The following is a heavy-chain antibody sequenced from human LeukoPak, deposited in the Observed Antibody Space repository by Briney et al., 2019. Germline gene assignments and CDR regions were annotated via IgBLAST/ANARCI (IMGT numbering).Heavy chain of an antibody. V-gene: IGHV3-23*01. CDR3: TKDRLPETYYGSGGNDY. CDR1: GFTFSSYA. CDR2: IRSSGDST. D-gene: IGHD3-10*01. J-gene: IGHJ4*02. Sequence: GGSLRLSCAASGFTFSSYAMHWVRQAPGKGLEWVSCIRSSGDSTYYADSVKGRFTISRDNSKNTLFLQINSLRAEDTAVYYCTKDRLPETYYGSGGNDYWGQGTLVTVSS.